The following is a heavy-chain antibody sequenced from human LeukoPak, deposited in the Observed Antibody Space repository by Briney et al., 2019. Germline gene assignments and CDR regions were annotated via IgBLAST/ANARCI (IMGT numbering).Heavy chain of an antibody. J-gene: IGHJ5*02. Sequence: ASETLSLTCTVAGGSMSSYYWSWIRQPPGKGLEWIGYIHYSGYTNYNPSLKSRVTISVDTSKNQFSLKLSSVTATDTAVYYCARRKQEGWFDPWGQGTLVTVSS. CDR3: ARRKQEGWFDP. CDR2: IHYSGYT. CDR1: GGSMSSYY. V-gene: IGHV4-59*08.